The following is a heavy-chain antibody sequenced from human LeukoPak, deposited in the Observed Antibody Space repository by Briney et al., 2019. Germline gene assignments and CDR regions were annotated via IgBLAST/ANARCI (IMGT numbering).Heavy chain of an antibody. V-gene: IGHV4-34*01. J-gene: IGHJ4*02. D-gene: IGHD2-15*01. Sequence: PSETLSLTCAVYGGSFSDYYWAWVRQSPGKGLEWIGQVSHTGSTNNNPSLKSRVRISAGTSKNQFSLRLSSVTAADTAVYYCARDGGYCGDGGCYTDYWSQGTLVTVSS. CDR2: VSHTGST. CDR1: GGSFSDYY. CDR3: ARDGGYCGDGGCYTDY.